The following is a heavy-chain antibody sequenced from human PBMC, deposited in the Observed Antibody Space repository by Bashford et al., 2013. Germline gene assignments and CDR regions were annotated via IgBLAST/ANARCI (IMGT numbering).Heavy chain of an antibody. D-gene: IGHD3-9*01. Sequence: SETLSLTCTVSGASLSPYYWSWLRQSPREGTGVDRVYLFTLGIPTTTPLSRVESPFRSTRPRTSSPLNLTSVTAADTAVYFCARSPDILTGYYYYYMDVWGKGTTVTVSS. CDR3: ARSPDILTGYYYYYMDV. CDR1: GASLSPYY. J-gene: IGHJ6*03. CDR2: LFTLGIP. V-gene: IGHV4-59*01.